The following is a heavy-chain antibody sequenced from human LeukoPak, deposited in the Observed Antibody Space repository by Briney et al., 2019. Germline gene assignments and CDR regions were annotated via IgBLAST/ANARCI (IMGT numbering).Heavy chain of an antibody. CDR1: GFTFSSYG. CDR2: ISYDGSNK. Sequence: PGGSLRLSCAASGFTFSSYGMHWVRQAPGKGLEWVAVISYDGSNKYYADSVKGRFTISRDNSKNTLYLQMNSLRAEDTAVYYCAKEEERYYDYWGQGTLVTVSS. J-gene: IGHJ4*02. V-gene: IGHV3-30*18. CDR3: AKEEERYYDY.